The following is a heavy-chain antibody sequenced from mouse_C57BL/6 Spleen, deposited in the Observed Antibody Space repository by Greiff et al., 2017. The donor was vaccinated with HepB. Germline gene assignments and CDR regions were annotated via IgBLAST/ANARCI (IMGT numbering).Heavy chain of an antibody. Sequence: QVQLQHPGAELVKPGASVKLSCKASGYTFTSYWMHWVKQRPGQGLEWIGMIHPNSGSTNYNEKFKSKATLTVDKSSSTAYMQLSSLTSEDSAVYYCARRSDYSYAMDYWGQGTSVTVSS. CDR3: ARRSDYSYAMDY. CDR2: IHPNSGST. V-gene: IGHV1-64*01. D-gene: IGHD2-4*01. J-gene: IGHJ4*01. CDR1: GYTFTSYW.